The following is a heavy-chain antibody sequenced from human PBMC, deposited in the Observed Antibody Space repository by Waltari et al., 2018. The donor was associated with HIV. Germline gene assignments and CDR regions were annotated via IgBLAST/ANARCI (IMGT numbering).Heavy chain of an antibody. CDR1: GGPVINIAYY. CDR3: ARRPRMAGFYLYYGMDV. D-gene: IGHD2-8*01. CDR2: IYYTGTT. V-gene: IGHV4-39*01. J-gene: IGHJ6*02. Sequence: QLQLQQSGPGLVKPSETLSLHCPVPGGPVINIAYYRDFIRQYPGKGLEWIGNIYYTGTTFYNPSLKSRVTMSADLSKNQFSLRLRSVTAADTAIYYCARRPRMAGFYLYYGMDVWGQGTTVTVSS.